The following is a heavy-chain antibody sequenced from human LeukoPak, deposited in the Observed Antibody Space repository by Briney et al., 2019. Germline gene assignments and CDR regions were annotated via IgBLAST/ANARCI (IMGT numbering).Heavy chain of an antibody. CDR2: ISGSGGST. CDR3: AKGPAPIAVAGTDY. V-gene: IGHV3-23*01. CDR1: GFTFSSYA. J-gene: IGHJ4*02. Sequence: PGGSLRLSCAASGFTFSSYAMSWVRQAPGKGLEWVSAISGSGGSTYYADSVKGRFTISRDNSKITLYLQMNSLRAEDTAVYYCAKGPAPIAVAGTDYWGQGTLVTVSS. D-gene: IGHD6-19*01.